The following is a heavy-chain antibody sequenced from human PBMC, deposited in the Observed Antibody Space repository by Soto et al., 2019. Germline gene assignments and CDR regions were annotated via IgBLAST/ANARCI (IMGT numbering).Heavy chain of an antibody. CDR3: VNWNDEDVD. D-gene: IGHD1-1*01. V-gene: IGHV3-23*01. CDR2: VSASGSIT. J-gene: IGHJ4*01. Sequence: EVQLLESGGGLVQPGESLRLSCAVSGFSFSSYAMSWVRQTPGKGLEWVSTVSASGSITHSADSVKGRFTISRDNSKNTVFLQMQSLRADDSATYYCVNWNDEDVDWGQGTLVAVSS. CDR1: GFSFSSYA.